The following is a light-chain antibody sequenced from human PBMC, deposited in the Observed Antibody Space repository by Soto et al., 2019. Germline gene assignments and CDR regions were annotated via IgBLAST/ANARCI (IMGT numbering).Light chain of an antibody. J-gene: IGKJ1*01. Sequence: DIQMTQSPSSLSASVGDRVTITCRASQGIANYLNWYQQRPGKAPKLLILGATSLHRGVPSKFSGSGSGTEFTLTISGLPPEDFATYFCQQSFNNPRTFGQGTKVDIK. V-gene: IGKV1-39*01. CDR1: QGIANY. CDR2: GAT. CDR3: QQSFNNPRT.